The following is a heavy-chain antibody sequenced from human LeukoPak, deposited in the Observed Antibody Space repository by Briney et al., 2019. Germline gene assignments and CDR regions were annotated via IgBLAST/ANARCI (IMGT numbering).Heavy chain of an antibody. Sequence: QVSCHASGYTFTSYGIRCVRQATGQGLEWMGRIISLLGIANYAQKFPGRVTITADKATSTAYMELSSLRSEDTAVYCCASKLGDGYNRGFDYWGQGTLVTVSS. CDR2: IISLLGIA. V-gene: IGHV1-69*04. CDR3: ASKLGDGYNRGFDY. J-gene: IGHJ4*02. D-gene: IGHD5-24*01. CDR1: GYTFTSYG.